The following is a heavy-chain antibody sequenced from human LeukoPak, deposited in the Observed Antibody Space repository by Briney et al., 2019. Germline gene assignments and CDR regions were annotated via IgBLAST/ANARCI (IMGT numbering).Heavy chain of an antibody. V-gene: IGHV1-58*01. CDR1: GFTFTSSA. D-gene: IGHD3-9*01. CDR3: AAGFGYDILTGYSPS. CDR2: IVVGSGNT. Sequence: EASVKVSCKASGFTFTSSAVQWVRQARGQRLEWIGWIVVGSGNTNYAQKSQERVTITRDMSTSTAYMELSSLRSEDTAVYYCAAGFGYDILTGYSPSWGQGTLVTVSS. J-gene: IGHJ5*02.